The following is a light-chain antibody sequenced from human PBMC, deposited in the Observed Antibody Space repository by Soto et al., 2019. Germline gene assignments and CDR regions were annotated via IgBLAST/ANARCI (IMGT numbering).Light chain of an antibody. CDR3: QVWDSSVLHHV. V-gene: IGLV3-21*02. CDR2: DDD. J-gene: IGLJ1*01. CDR1: NIGSKN. Sequence: SYELTQSPSVSVAPGQTARITCGGNNIGSKNVHWFQQRPGQAPVLVVFDDDDRPSGIPDRFSGSNSGNTATLTISRVEAGDEADYYCQVWDSSVLHHVFGTGTMVTVL.